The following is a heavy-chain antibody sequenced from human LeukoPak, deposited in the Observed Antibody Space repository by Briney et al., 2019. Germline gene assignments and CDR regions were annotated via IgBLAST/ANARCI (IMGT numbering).Heavy chain of an antibody. CDR3: ARSRGGYRKDFDY. Sequence: SQTLSLTCAVSGGSISSGGYSWSWIRQPPGKGLEWIGYIYHSGSTYYNPSLKSRVTISVDRSKNQFSLKLSSVTAADTAVYYCARSRGGYRKDFDYWGQGTLVTVSS. D-gene: IGHD1-26*01. J-gene: IGHJ4*02. CDR1: GGSISSGGYS. V-gene: IGHV4-30-2*01. CDR2: IYHSGST.